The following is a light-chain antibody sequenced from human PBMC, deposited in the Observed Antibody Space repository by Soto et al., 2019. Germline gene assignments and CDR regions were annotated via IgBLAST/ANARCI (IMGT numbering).Light chain of an antibody. Sequence: EIVLTQYPGTLSFSPGERATLSCRASQSIISDSLAWYQQKPGQAPRLLISGASSRATGIPDRFSGSGSGTYFTHTVSRLEPEDFAVFYCQQYGSSPPTFGQGTKVDIK. CDR1: QSIISDS. CDR3: QQYGSSPPT. V-gene: IGKV3-20*01. CDR2: GAS. J-gene: IGKJ2*01.